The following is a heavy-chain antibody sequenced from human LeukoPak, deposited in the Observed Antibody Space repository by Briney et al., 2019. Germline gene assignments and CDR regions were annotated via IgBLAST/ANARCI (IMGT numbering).Heavy chain of an antibody. CDR1: GGSISSSSYY. CDR2: IYYSGST. D-gene: IGHD2-21*02. Sequence: SETLSLTCTVSGGSISSSSYYRGWIRQPPGKGLEWIGSIYYSGSTYYNPSLKSRVTISVDTSKNQFSLKLTSVTAADTAVYYCARHGHHGDHDYWGQGTLVTVSS. CDR3: ARHGHHGDHDY. V-gene: IGHV4-39*01. J-gene: IGHJ4*02.